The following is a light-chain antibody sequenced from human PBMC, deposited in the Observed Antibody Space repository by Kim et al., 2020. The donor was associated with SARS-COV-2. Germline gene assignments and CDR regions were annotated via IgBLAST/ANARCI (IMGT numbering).Light chain of an antibody. J-gene: IGKJ2*01. CDR1: QSISSTY. CDR2: AAS. CDR3: QHFGSSRYT. Sequence: LYPGERATFSCRASQSISSTYLAWYQHKSGQSPRLLIYAASNRATGIPDRFSGSGSGTDFTLTISRLEPEDFAVYYCQHFGSSRYTFGQGTKLEI. V-gene: IGKV3-20*01.